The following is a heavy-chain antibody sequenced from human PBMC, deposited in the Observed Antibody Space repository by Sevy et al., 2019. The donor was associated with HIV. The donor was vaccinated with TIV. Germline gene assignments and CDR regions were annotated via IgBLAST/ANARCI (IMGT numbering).Heavy chain of an antibody. CDR2: ITYDATNK. V-gene: IGHV3-30-3*01. CDR1: GFTFSSYS. CDR3: ALERLSSNVAEYFQN. J-gene: IGHJ1*01. Sequence: GGSLRLSCAASGFTFSSYSMHWVRQAPGKGLEWVATITYDATNKHYADSVKGRFTISRDNSRSSLFLQMNSLRTEDTALYYCALERLSSNVAEYFQNWGQGTLVTVSS. D-gene: IGHD1-1*01.